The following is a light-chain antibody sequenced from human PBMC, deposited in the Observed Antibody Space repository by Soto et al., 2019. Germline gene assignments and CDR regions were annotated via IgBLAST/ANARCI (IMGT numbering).Light chain of an antibody. V-gene: IGKV3-11*01. CDR1: QSVRTY. CDR3: HQRSNWPRT. Sequence: IVLTQSPATLSLFPGERATLSCRASQSVRTYLAWFQQKPGQAPRLLISNASNRATGIPARFSGSGSGTDFTLTISSLEAEDFAVYYCHQRSNWPRTFGGGTKVEIK. J-gene: IGKJ4*01. CDR2: NAS.